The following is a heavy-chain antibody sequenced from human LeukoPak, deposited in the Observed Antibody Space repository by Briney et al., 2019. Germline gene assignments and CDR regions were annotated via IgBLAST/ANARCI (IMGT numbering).Heavy chain of an antibody. CDR1: GYTFTSYD. V-gene: IGHV1-18*01. D-gene: IGHD5-24*01. CDR3: ARARRGVEMATIFDF. J-gene: IGHJ4*02. CDR2: ISAYNGNT. Sequence: ATVKVSCKASGYTFTSYDINWVRQAPGQGLEWMGWISAYNGNTKYAQKLQGRVTMTTDTSTSTAYMELRSLRSDDTAVHYCARARRGVEMATIFDFWGQGTLVTVSS.